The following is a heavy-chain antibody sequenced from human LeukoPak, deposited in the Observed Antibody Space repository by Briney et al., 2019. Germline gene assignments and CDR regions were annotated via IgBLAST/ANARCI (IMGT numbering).Heavy chain of an antibody. Sequence: SETLSLTCTVSGGSISSSGYYWSWIRQPLGKGLEWIGYIYHSGSTYYNPSLKGRVTISIDRSKNHFSLKLNSVTAADTAVYYCARAGWELLQKAFDIWGQGTIVTVSS. CDR3: ARAGWELLQKAFDI. J-gene: IGHJ3*02. CDR1: GGSISSSGYY. CDR2: IYHSGST. V-gene: IGHV4-30-2*01. D-gene: IGHD1-26*01.